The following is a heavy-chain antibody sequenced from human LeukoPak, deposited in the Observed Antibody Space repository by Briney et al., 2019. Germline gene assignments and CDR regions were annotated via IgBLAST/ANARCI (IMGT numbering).Heavy chain of an antibody. CDR3: ARVGRRRFLEWLGPRDYYYYGMDV. D-gene: IGHD3-3*01. V-gene: IGHV4-59*12. CDR2: IYYSGST. J-gene: IGHJ6*02. CDR1: GGSISSYY. Sequence: SETLSLTCTVSGGSISSYYWSWIRQPPGKGLEWIGYIYYSGSTNYNPSLKSRVTISVDTSKNQFSLKLSSVTAADTAVYYCARVGRRRFLEWLGPRDYYYYGMDVWGQGTTVTVSS.